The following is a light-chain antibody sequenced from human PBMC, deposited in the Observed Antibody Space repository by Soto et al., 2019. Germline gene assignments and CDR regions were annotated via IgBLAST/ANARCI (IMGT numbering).Light chain of an antibody. CDR3: SSYTSSSTPV. Sequence: QSALTQPASVSGSPGQSITISCTGTSSDVGGYNYVSWYQQHPGKAPKLMIYEVSNRPSGVSNRFSGSKSGNTASLTISGLQAEDEADDYCSSYTSSSTPVFGGGTKVTVL. V-gene: IGLV2-14*01. CDR1: SSDVGGYNY. J-gene: IGLJ2*01. CDR2: EVS.